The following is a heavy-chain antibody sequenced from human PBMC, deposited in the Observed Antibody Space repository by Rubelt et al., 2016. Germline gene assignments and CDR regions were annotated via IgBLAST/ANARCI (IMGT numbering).Heavy chain of an antibody. V-gene: IGHV3-43D*03. J-gene: IGHJ4*02. CDR1: GFTFDDYA. CDR2: ISWDGGST. Sequence: EVQLVESGGVVVQPGGSLRLSCAASGFTFDDYAMHWVRQAPGKGLEWVSLISWDGGSTAYADTGKGRFTISRDNSKNSLYLQIDRRRAEDTALYYCAKDSGDYWGQGTLVTVSS. CDR3: AKDSGDY.